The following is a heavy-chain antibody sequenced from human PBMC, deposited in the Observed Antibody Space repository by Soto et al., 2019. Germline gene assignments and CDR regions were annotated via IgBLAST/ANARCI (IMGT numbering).Heavy chain of an antibody. Sequence: QVQLVESGGGLVPPGGSLRLSCAGSGFTFGDSYMSWIRQAPGKGLEWLSYISPGSRYPAYADSVKGRFTISRDNAKRSLYLQMMSPTAEDTAIYYCVRGGGGGLFDPWGQGTMVTVAS. CDR3: VRGGGGGLFDP. CDR1: GFTFGDSY. D-gene: IGHD2-15*01. CDR2: ISPGSRYP. V-gene: IGHV3-11*06. J-gene: IGHJ5*02.